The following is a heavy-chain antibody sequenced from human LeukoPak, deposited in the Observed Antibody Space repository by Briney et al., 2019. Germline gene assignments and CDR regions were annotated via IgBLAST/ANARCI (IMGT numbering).Heavy chain of an antibody. CDR1: GGTFSSYA. CDR2: IIPIFGTA. V-gene: IGHV1-69*13. J-gene: IGHJ4*02. CDR3: ARTSCGGDCSFDY. D-gene: IGHD2-21*02. Sequence: GASVKVSCKASGGTFSSYAVSWVRQAPGQGLEWMGGIIPIFGTANYAQKFQGRVTITADESTSTAYMELSSLRSEDTAVYYCARTSCGGDCSFDYWGQGTLVTVSS.